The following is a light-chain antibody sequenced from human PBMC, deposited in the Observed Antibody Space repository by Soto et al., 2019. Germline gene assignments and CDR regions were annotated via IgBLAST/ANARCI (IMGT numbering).Light chain of an antibody. CDR2: KAS. Sequence: DIQMTQSPSTLSASVGDRVTITCRASQSISTWLAWYQQKPGKAPKLLISKASTLQSGVPSRFSASGSGTEFTLTISSRQPDDFATYYCQHYSSYSEAFGQGTKVDI. CDR3: QHYSSYSEA. V-gene: IGKV1-5*03. CDR1: QSISTW. J-gene: IGKJ1*01.